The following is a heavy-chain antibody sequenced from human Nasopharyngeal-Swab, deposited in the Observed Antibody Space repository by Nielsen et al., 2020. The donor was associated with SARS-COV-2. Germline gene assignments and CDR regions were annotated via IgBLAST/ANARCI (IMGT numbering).Heavy chain of an antibody. Sequence: SETLSLTCTVSGGSISSGSYYWSWIRQPAGKGLEWIGRIYTSGSTNYNPSLKSRVTISVDTSKNQFSLKLSSVTAADTAVYYCARATSGSYYPFDYWGQGTLVTVSS. CDR2: IYTSGST. CDR1: GGSISSGSYY. CDR3: ARATSGSYYPFDY. J-gene: IGHJ4*02. D-gene: IGHD1-26*01. V-gene: IGHV4-61*02.